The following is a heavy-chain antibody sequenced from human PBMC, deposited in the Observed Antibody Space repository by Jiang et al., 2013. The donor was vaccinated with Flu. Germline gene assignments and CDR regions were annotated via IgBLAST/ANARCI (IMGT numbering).Heavy chain of an antibody. CDR2: ISGSGGST. CDR1: GFTFSSYA. D-gene: IGHD3-9*01. Sequence: QLLESGGGLVQPGGSLRLSCAASGFTFSSYAMSWVRQAPGKGLEWVSAISGSGGSTYYAGSVKGRFTISRDNSKNTLYLQMNSLRAEDTAVYYCAKGILNYDILTGYLSWGQGTLVTVSS. J-gene: IGHJ4*02. CDR3: AKGILNYDILTGYLS. V-gene: IGHV3-23*01.